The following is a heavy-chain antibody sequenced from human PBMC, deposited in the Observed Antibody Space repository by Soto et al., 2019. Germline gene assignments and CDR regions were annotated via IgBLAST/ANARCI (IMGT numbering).Heavy chain of an antibody. J-gene: IGHJ6*02. CDR1: GFTFSSYA. CDR2: ISGSGGST. V-gene: IGHV3-23*01. CDR3: AKATEWELFESKVNYYYYYGMDV. Sequence: EVQLWESGGGLVQPGGSLRLSCAASGFTFSSYAMSWVRQAPGKGLEWVSAISGSGGSTYYADSVKGRFTISRDNSKNTLYLQMNSLRAEDTAVYYCAKATEWELFESKVNYYYYYGMDVWGQGTTVTVSS. D-gene: IGHD1-26*01.